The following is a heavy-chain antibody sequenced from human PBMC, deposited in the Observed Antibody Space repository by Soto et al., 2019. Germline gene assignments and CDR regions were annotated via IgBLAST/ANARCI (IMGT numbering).Heavy chain of an antibody. V-gene: IGHV4-30-2*01. CDR1: GGSISRGVYS. CDR2: IYHSGIT. Sequence: SETLSLTWAVSGGSISRGVYSWIWIRQPPGKGLEWIGYIYHSGITYYNPSLKSRVTISVDRSKNQFSLKLSSVTAADTAVYYCARDRGGYYQQSYFKPGWFDPWGQGTLVTVSS. D-gene: IGHD3-10*01. J-gene: IGHJ5*02. CDR3: ARDRGGYYQQSYFKPGWFDP.